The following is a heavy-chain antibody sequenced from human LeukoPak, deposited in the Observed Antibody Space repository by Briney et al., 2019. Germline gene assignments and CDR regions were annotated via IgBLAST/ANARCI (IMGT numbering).Heavy chain of an antibody. CDR2: MYLSGTT. J-gene: IGHJ4*02. CDR3: ARGSSHSSGWYGY. CDR1: GDSINSLDL. Sequence: PSGTLSLTCTVSGDSINSLDLWSWVRQPPGKGLEWIGEMYLSGTTHSNPSVKSRVTISIDKSKNQFFLNLSSVTAADTAVYYCARGSSHSSGWYGYWGQGTLVTVSS. V-gene: IGHV4-4*02. D-gene: IGHD6-19*01.